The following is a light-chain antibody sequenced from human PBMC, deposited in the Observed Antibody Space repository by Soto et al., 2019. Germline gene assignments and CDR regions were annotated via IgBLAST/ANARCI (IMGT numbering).Light chain of an antibody. Sequence: QSVLTQPPSASGTPGRRVTISCSGSSSNIGSNSVSWYQQLPGTAPKLLIYSNDQRPSWVPDRFSGSRSGTSASLAISGLQSEDEADYYCAAWDDSRNGQGVFGGGTKLTVL. CDR2: SND. V-gene: IGLV1-44*01. CDR3: AAWDDSRNGQGV. J-gene: IGLJ3*02. CDR1: SSNIGSNS.